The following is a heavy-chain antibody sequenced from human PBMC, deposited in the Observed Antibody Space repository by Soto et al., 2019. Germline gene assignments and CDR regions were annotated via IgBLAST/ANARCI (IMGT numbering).Heavy chain of an antibody. D-gene: IGHD6-19*01. CDR3: AKTVSSSGWYPGVNYGMDV. V-gene: IGHV3-23*01. J-gene: IGHJ6*02. Sequence: GGSLRLSCAASGFTFSSYAMSWVRQAPGKGLEWVSAISGSGGSTYYADSVKGRFTISRDNSKNTLYLQMNSLRAEDTAVYYCAKTVSSSGWYPGVNYGMDVWGQGTTVTVSS. CDR1: GFTFSSYA. CDR2: ISGSGGST.